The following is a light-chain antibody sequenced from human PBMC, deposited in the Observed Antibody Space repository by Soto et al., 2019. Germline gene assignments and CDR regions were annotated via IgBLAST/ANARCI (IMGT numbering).Light chain of an antibody. CDR2: DVS. CDR3: SSFTTSSTLV. V-gene: IGLV2-14*01. CDR1: SSDVGSFDS. Sequence: QSMLTQPASVSGSPGQPITSSCTGTSSDVGSFDSVAWYQHNPGKAPKLMIYDVSNRPSGVSSRFSGSKSGNTASLSISGLQTEDEANYYCSSFTTSSTLVFGTGTKVTVL. J-gene: IGLJ1*01.